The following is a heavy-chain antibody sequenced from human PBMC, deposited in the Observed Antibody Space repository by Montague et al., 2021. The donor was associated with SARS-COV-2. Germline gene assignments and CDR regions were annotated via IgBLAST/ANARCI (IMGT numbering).Heavy chain of an antibody. CDR2: IYHSGTT. Sequence: SETLSLTCTVSGYSISSGYYWGWIRKFPGKGLEWIGSIYHSGTTYYNPSLKSRVTISVDTSKNQFSLKMYSVTAADTAQFYRARDRTFRDGYLDAFEIWGQGIMVTVSS. D-gene: IGHD5-24*01. CDR3: ARDRTFRDGYLDAFEI. V-gene: IGHV4-38-2*02. CDR1: GYSISSGYY. J-gene: IGHJ3*02.